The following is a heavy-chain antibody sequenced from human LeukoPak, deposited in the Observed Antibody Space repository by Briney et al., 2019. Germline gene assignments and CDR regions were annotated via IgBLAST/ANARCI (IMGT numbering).Heavy chain of an antibody. J-gene: IGHJ4*02. Sequence: ETLSLTCAVYGGSFSGYYWSWIRQPPGKGLEWIGEINHSGSTNYNPSLKSRVTISVDTSKDQFSLKLSSVTAADTAVYYCARRLHFRYYFDYWGQGTLVTVSS. CDR2: INHSGST. D-gene: IGHD4-11*01. CDR3: ARRLHFRYYFDY. CDR1: GGSFSGYY. V-gene: IGHV4-34*01.